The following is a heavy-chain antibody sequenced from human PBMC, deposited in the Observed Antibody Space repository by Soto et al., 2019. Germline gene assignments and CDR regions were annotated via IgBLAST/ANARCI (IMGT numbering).Heavy chain of an antibody. CDR2: VIPIFQST. V-gene: IGHV1-69*06. D-gene: IGHD5-12*01. CDR3: VRSSWYIAATIIKQFGS. Sequence: HVHLVQSAAEVKKPGSSVRVSCKPSEGTFNTYAISWVRQAPRQGLEWMGAVIPIFQSTSYSQRFQDSVTINADKSTSAAYMERSSMTSEDPALYSWVRSSWYIAATIIKQFGSWGQGTLVTVSS. J-gene: IGHJ4*02. CDR1: EGTFNTYA.